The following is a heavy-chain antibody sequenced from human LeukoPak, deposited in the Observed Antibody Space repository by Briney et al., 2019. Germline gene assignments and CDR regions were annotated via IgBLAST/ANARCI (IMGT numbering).Heavy chain of an antibody. Sequence: GGSLRISCAASGFTFSNAWMNWVRQAPGKELEWVGRIKSKTDGGKTDYDTPVKGRFTISRDDSKNTLYLQMNSLKTEGTAVYYCTTDQGGSYWENHWGQGTLVTVSS. V-gene: IGHV3-15*01. D-gene: IGHD1-26*01. CDR1: GFTFSNAW. CDR3: TTDQGGSYWENH. J-gene: IGHJ5*02. CDR2: IKSKTDGGKT.